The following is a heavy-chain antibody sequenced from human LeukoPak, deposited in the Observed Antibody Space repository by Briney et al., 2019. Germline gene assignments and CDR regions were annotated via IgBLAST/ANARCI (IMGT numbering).Heavy chain of an antibody. CDR1: GGSFSGYY. Sequence: SETLSLTCAVYGGSFSGYYWSWIRQPPGKGLEWIGEINHSGSTNYNPSLKSRVTISVDTSKNQFSLKLSSVTAADTAVYYCARGLSGRRYYFDYXGQGTLVTVSS. CDR3: ARGLSGRRYYFDY. J-gene: IGHJ4*02. D-gene: IGHD6-19*01. V-gene: IGHV4-34*01. CDR2: INHSGST.